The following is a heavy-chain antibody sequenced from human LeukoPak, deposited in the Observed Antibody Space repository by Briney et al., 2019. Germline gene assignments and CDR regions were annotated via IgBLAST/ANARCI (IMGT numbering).Heavy chain of an antibody. CDR3: ARDGSSWYPFSFDY. Sequence: QTGGSLRLSCAASGFTFSSYWMSWVRQAPGKGLKGVANIKQDGSEKYYVDSVRGRCTISRDNAKNSLYLQMNSLRAEDTAVYYCARDGSSWYPFSFDYWGQGTLVTVSS. J-gene: IGHJ4*02. D-gene: IGHD6-13*01. CDR2: IKQDGSEK. CDR1: GFTFSSYW. V-gene: IGHV3-7*01.